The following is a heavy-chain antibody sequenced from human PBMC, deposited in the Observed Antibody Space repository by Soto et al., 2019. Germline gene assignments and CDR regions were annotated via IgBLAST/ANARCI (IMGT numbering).Heavy chain of an antibody. CDR3: AHRLTSRWGNSCYN. CDR1: GLSLSTSGVG. Sequence: QITLKESGPTLVKPTQTLTLTCAFSGLSLSTSGVGVGWIRQPPGRALEWLAYIYWDDDKDYSPSLRSRLTITKDTSKTQVVLTMTNMDPVDTGTYFCAHRLTSRWGNSCYNWGQGILVNVSS. V-gene: IGHV2-5*02. D-gene: IGHD6-13*01. J-gene: IGHJ4*02. CDR2: IYWDDDK.